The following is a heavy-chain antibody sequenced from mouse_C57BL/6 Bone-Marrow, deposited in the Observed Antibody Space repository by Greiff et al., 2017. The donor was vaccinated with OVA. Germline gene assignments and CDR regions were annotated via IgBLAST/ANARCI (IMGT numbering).Heavy chain of an antibody. Sequence: VQRVESGAELVKPGASVKISCKASGYAFGSYWMNWVKQRPGKGLGWIGKIYPGDGDTNYNGKFKGKATLTADKSSSTAYMQLSSLTSEDSAVYFCARGYYWGQGTTLTVSS. CDR2: IYPGDGDT. J-gene: IGHJ2*01. V-gene: IGHV1-80*01. CDR3: ARGYY. CDR1: GYAFGSYW.